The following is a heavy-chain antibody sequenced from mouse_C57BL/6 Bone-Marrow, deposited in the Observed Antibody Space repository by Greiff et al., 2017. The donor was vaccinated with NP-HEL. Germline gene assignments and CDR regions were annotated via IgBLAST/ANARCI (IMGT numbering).Heavy chain of an antibody. CDR1: GYTFTSYW. CDR2: INPSSGYT. CDR3: AREVSVGYRDWYFDV. D-gene: IGHD1-2*01. Sequence: QVQLKQSGAELAKPGASVKLSCKASGYTFTSYWMHWVKQRPGQGLEWIGYINPSSGYTKYNQKFKDKSTLTADKSSSTAYMQMSSLTYEDSAVYYCAREVSVGYRDWYFDVWGTGTTVTVSS. V-gene: IGHV1-7*01. J-gene: IGHJ1*03.